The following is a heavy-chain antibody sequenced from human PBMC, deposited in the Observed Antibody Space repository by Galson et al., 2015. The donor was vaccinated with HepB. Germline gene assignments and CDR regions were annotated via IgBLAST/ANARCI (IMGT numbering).Heavy chain of an antibody. CDR1: GGSISSYY. V-gene: IGHV4-59*01. J-gene: IGHJ4*02. Sequence: SETLSLTCTVSGGSISSYYWSWIRQPPGKGLEWIGYIYYSGSTNYNPSLKSRVTISVDTSKNQFSLKLSSVTAADTAVYYCAGSIVGATNVDYWGQGTLVTVSS. D-gene: IGHD1-26*01. CDR3: AGSIVGATNVDY. CDR2: IYYSGST.